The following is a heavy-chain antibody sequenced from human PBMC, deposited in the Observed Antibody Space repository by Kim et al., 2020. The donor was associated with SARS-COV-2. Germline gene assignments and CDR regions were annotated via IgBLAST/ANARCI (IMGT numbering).Heavy chain of an antibody. CDR2: INHSGST. CDR3: ARGLRSNLFYYYYGMDV. CDR1: GGSFSGYY. D-gene: IGHD4-4*01. J-gene: IGHJ6*02. V-gene: IGHV4-34*01. Sequence: SETLSLTCAVYGGSFSGYYWSWIRQPPGKGLEWIGEINHSGSTNYNPSLKSRVTISVDTSKNQFSLKLSSVTAADTAVYYCARGLRSNLFYYYYGMDVWGQGTTVTVSS.